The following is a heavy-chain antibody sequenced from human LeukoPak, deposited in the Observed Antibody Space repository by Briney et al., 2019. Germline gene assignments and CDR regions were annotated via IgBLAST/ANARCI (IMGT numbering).Heavy chain of an antibody. J-gene: IGHJ3*02. V-gene: IGHV3-30*02. CDR2: IRYDGSSN. CDR3: ASERDYGASNAFDM. CDR1: GFTFSSYG. Sequence: PGGSLRLSCAAYGFTFSSYGMRWVRQAPGKGLEWVAFIRYDGSSNYYADSVKGRFTISRDNSKNTLYLQMNSLRPEDTAVYYCASERDYGASNAFDMWGRGTMVTVSS. D-gene: IGHD4-17*01.